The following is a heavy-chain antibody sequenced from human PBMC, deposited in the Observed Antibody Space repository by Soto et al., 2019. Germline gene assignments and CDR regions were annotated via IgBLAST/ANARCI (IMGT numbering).Heavy chain of an antibody. CDR2: ISSSDTTI. J-gene: IGHJ4*02. CDR1: GFTFSDYY. Sequence: GGSLRLSXAASGFTFSDYYMSWIRQAPGKGLEWLSYISSSDTTIYYADSVKGRFTISRDNAKNSLYLQMNSLRAEDTAVYYCARVRGSGRFGEGYYFDYWGQGTLVTVS. V-gene: IGHV3-11*01. D-gene: IGHD3-10*01. CDR3: ARVRGSGRFGEGYYFDY.